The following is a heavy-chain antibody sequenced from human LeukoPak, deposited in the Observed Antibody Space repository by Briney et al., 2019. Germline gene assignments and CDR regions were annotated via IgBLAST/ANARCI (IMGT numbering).Heavy chain of an antibody. V-gene: IGHV3-7*01. D-gene: IGHD6-19*01. CDR2: IKQDGSEK. Sequence: PGGSLRLSCAASGFTFSSYGMHWVRQAPGKGLEWVANIKQDGSEKYYVDSVKGRFTISRDNAKNSLYLQMNSLRAEDTAVYYCARGAVGSGWRPAGRYYFDYWGQGTLVTVSS. CDR3: ARGAVGSGWRPAGRYYFDY. J-gene: IGHJ4*02. CDR1: GFTFSSYG.